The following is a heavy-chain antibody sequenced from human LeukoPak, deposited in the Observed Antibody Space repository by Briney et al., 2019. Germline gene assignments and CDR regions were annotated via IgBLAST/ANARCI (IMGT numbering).Heavy chain of an antibody. J-gene: IGHJ4*02. D-gene: IGHD3-22*01. Sequence: GESLKISCKGSGYSFTSCWIGWVRQMLGKGLEWMGIIYPGDSDTRYSPSFQGQVTISADKSISTAYLQWSSLKASDTAMYYCVRQSSGYYRSFDYWGQGTLVTVSS. CDR3: VRQSSGYYRSFDY. CDR2: IYPGDSDT. V-gene: IGHV5-51*01. CDR1: GYSFTSCW.